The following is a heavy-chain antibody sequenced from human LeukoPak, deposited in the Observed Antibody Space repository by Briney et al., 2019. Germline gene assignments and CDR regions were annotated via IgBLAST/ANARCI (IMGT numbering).Heavy chain of an antibody. Sequence: SETLSLTCTVSGGSISSYYWSRIRQPPGKGLEWIGYIYYSGSTNYNPSLKSRVTISVDTSKNQFSLKLSSVTAADTAVYYCASAYGDYSGFDYWGQGTLVTVSS. CDR3: ASAYGDYSGFDY. CDR1: GGSISSYY. D-gene: IGHD4-17*01. V-gene: IGHV4-59*01. CDR2: IYYSGST. J-gene: IGHJ4*02.